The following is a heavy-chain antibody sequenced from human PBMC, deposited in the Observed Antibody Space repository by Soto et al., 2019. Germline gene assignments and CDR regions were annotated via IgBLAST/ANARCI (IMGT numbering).Heavy chain of an antibody. CDR1: GFSFDPAW. CDR3: DVDVASSGVAELYY. V-gene: IGHV3-15*01. Sequence: EVHVVESGGGSVKPGGSLRLSCAATGFSFDPAWLTWVRQSPGKGLEWVARIKSKTSGETTYYAAPVKGRFTISRDDSKTTAYLQMSSLNTEDTGIYYCDVDVASSGVAELYYWGPGTLVTVSS. D-gene: IGHD2-15*01. J-gene: IGHJ4*02. CDR2: IKSKTSGETT.